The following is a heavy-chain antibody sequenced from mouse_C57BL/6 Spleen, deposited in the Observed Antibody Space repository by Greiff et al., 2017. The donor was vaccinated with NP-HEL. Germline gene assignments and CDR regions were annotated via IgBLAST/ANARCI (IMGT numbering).Heavy chain of an antibody. J-gene: IGHJ1*03. CDR1: GFSFNTYA. CDR3: VRHEDYYGSRDWYFDV. D-gene: IGHD1-1*01. CDR2: IRSKSNNYAT. Sequence: EVKLMESGGGLVQPKGSLKLSCAASGFSFNTYAMNWVRQAPGKGLEWVARIRSKSNNYATYYADSVKDRFTSSRDDSESMLYLQMNNLKTEDTAMYYCVRHEDYYGSRDWYFDVWGTGTTVTVSS. V-gene: IGHV10-1*01.